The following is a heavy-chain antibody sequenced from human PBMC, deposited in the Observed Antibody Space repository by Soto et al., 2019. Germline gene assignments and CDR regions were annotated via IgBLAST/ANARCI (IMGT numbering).Heavy chain of an antibody. CDR2: ISYDGGNK. J-gene: IGHJ6*02. Sequence: GGSLRLSCAASGFTFSSYAMHWVRQAPGKGLEWVAVISYDGGNKYYADSVKGRFTISRDNSKNTLYLQMNGLRAEDTAVYYCARDRYYYDSSGYYYGYYYGMDVWGQGTTVTVSS. CDR1: GFTFSSYA. CDR3: ARDRYYYDSSGYYYGYYYGMDV. V-gene: IGHV3-30-3*01. D-gene: IGHD3-22*01.